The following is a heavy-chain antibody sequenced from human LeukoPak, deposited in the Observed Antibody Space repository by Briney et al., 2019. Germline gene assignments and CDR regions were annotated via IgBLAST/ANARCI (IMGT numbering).Heavy chain of an antibody. CDR1: GFTFSSYE. J-gene: IGHJ4*02. CDR3: ARDYVGGSSRGLYFDY. D-gene: IGHD1-26*01. CDR2: ISSSSSYI. Sequence: PGGSLRLSCAASGFTFSSYEMNWVRQAPGKGLEWVSSISSSSSYIYYADSVKGRFTISRDNAKNSLYLQMNSLRAEDTAVYYCARDYVGGSSRGLYFDYWGQGTLVTVSS. V-gene: IGHV3-21*01.